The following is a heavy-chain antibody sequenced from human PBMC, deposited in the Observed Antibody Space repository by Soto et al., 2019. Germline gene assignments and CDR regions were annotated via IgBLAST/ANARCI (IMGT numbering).Heavy chain of an antibody. V-gene: IGHV4-39*01. J-gene: IGHJ5*02. CDR3: ARQVPAAIRLGWFDP. CDR1: GGSISRSTYY. CDR2: IYYSGST. D-gene: IGHD2-2*02. Sequence: KTSETLSLTCTVSGGSISRSTYYWGWIRRPPGKGLEWIGSIYYSGSTYYRPSLKSRVTISVDTSKNQFSLKLSSVTAADTAVYYCARQVPAAIRLGWFDPWGQGTLVTVSS.